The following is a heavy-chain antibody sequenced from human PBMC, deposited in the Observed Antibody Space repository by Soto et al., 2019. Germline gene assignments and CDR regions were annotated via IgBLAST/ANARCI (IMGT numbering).Heavy chain of an antibody. V-gene: IGHV4-39*01. CDR3: ASVHQQYTWFDP. D-gene: IGHD4-4*01. CDR2: IYYTGST. CDR1: GGSISSNTYS. Sequence: SETLSLTCTVSGGSISSNTYSWGWIRQPPGKGLEWIGNIYYTGSTYYNPSLRSRVTISVDTSKNQFSLNLSSVTVADTAVYHCASVHQQYTWFDPWGQGTLVTVSS. J-gene: IGHJ5*02.